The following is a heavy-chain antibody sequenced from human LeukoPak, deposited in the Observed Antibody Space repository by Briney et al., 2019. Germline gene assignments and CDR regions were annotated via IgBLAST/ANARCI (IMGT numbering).Heavy chain of an antibody. J-gene: IGHJ4*02. CDR1: GFTFSRYW. CDR3: AKGSGYCSGGSCSGARWYFDY. Sequence: GGSLRLSCAASGFTFSRYWMSWVRQAPGKGLEWVANIKQDGGEIYYVDSVKGRFTISRDNAENSVYLHMNSLRAEDTAVYYCAKGSGYCSGGSCSGARWYFDYWGQGTLVTVSS. D-gene: IGHD2-15*01. CDR2: IKQDGGEI. V-gene: IGHV3-7*03.